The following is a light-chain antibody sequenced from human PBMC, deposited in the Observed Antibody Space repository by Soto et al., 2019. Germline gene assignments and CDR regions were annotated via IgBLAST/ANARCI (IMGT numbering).Light chain of an antibody. V-gene: IGKV4-1*01. CDR1: QSVSYSSNNKNY. CDR3: QQYYSTPPT. CDR2: LAS. J-gene: IGKJ4*01. Sequence: DIVLTQSPDSLAVSLGERATINCKSSQSVSYSSNNKNYLAWYQQKPGQPPKLLIYLASTRESGVPDRFSGSGSGTDFTLTISSLQAEDVAVYYCQQYYSTPPTFGGGTKVEIK.